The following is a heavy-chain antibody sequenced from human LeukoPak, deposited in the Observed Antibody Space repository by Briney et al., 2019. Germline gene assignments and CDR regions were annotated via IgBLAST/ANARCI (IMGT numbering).Heavy chain of an antibody. V-gene: IGHV1-8*01. Sequence: ASVKVSCKASGYTFTSYDINWVRQATGQGLEWMGWMNPNSGNTGYAQKFQGRVTMTRNTSISTAYMELSSLRSEDTAVYYCARGASMVRGVITPFDYWGQGTLVTVSS. J-gene: IGHJ4*02. CDR2: MNPNSGNT. CDR3: ARGASMVRGVITPFDY. D-gene: IGHD3-10*01. CDR1: GYTFTSYD.